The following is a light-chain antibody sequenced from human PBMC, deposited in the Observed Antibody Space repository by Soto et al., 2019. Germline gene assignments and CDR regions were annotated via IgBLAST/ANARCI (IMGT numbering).Light chain of an antibody. Sequence: IVLTQSPGTLSLSPGDRPTLSCRASPSVSSNYLAWYQQKPGQAPRLLIYGASSRATGIPDRFSGSGSGTDFTLTISRLEPEDVAVYYCQRYGTSLPLTFGGGTKVEIK. J-gene: IGKJ4*01. V-gene: IGKV3-20*01. CDR3: QRYGTSLPLT. CDR2: GAS. CDR1: PSVSSNY.